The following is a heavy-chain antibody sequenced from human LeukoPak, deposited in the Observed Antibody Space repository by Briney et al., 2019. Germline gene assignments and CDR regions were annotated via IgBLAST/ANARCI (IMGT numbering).Heavy chain of an antibody. CDR3: ARDCTNGVCYLFDY. D-gene: IGHD2-8*01. Sequence: PGGSLRLSCAASGFTFSSYWMSWVRQAPGKGLEWVANIKQDGSEKYYVDSVKGRFTISRDNAKNSLYLQMNSLRAEDTAVYYCARDCTNGVCYLFDYWSQPTLVTVSS. CDR2: IKQDGSEK. CDR1: GFTFSSYW. V-gene: IGHV3-7*01. J-gene: IGHJ4*02.